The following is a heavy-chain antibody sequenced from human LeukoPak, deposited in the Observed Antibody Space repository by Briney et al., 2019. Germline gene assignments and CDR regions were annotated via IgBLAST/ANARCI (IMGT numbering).Heavy chain of an antibody. D-gene: IGHD3-16*01. J-gene: IGHJ4*03. CDR3: ARGLQGYFDY. V-gene: IGHV4-39*07. CDR1: GGSISSSSYY. CDR2: IYYSGST. Sequence: SETLSLTCTVSGGSISSSSYYWGWIRQPPGKGLEWIGSIYYSGSTYYNPSLKSRVTISVDTSKNQFSLKLSSVTAADTAVYYCARGLQGYFDYWGQGTTVTVSS.